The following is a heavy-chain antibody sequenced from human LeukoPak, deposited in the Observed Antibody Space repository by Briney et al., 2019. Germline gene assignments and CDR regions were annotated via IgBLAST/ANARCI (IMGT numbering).Heavy chain of an antibody. CDR1: GGTFSGYY. D-gene: IGHD3-9*01. Sequence: SETLSLTCAVYGGTFSGYYWSWIRQPPGKGLEWVGEINHSGSTNYNPSLKSRVTISVDTSKNQFSLKLSSVTAADTAVYYCARGWDGYYNPWFDYWGQGTLVTVSS. V-gene: IGHV4-34*01. CDR3: ARGWDGYYNPWFDY. CDR2: INHSGST. J-gene: IGHJ4*02.